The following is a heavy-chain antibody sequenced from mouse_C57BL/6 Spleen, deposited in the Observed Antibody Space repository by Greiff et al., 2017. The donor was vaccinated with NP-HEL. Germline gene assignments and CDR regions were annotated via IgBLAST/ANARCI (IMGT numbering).Heavy chain of an antibody. J-gene: IGHJ1*03. V-gene: IGHV3-6*01. CDR2: ISYDGSN. CDR1: GYSITSGYY. D-gene: IGHD1-1*01. Sequence: ESGPGLVKPSQSLSLTCSVTGYSITSGYYWNWIRQFPGNKLEWMGYISYDGSNNYNPSLKNRIPITRDTSKNQFFLKLNSVTTEDTATYYCAREDGSSYWYFDVWGTGTTVTVSS. CDR3: AREDGSSYWYFDV.